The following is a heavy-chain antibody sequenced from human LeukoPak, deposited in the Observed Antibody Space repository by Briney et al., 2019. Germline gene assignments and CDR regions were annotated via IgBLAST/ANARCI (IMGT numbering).Heavy chain of an antibody. CDR1: GGTFSSYA. J-gene: IGHJ4*02. D-gene: IGHD4-23*01. CDR3: NGGNNY. Sequence: SVKVSCKASGGTFSSYAISWARQAPGQGLEWMGAIIPIFGTANYAQKFQGRVTITTDESASTAYMELSSLRSEDTAAYYCNGGNNYWGQGNLVTVSS. V-gene: IGHV1-69*05. CDR2: IIPIFGTA.